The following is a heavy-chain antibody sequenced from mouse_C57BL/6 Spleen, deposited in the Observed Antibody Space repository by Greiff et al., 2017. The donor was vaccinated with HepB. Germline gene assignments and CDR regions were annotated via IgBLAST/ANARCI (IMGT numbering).Heavy chain of an antibody. D-gene: IGHD2-4*01. CDR3: ARGDYDYDVGWYFDV. CDR1: GYTFTTYP. Sequence: QVQLQQSGAELVKPGASVKMSCKASGYTFTTYPIEWMKQNHGKSLEWIGNFHPYNDDTKYNEKFKGKATLTVEKSSSTVYLELSRLTSDDSAVYYCARGDYDYDVGWYFDVWGTGTTVTVSS. CDR2: FHPYNDDT. J-gene: IGHJ1*03. V-gene: IGHV1-47*01.